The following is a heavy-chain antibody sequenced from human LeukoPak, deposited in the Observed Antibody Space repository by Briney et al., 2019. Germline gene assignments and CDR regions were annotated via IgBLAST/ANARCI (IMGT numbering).Heavy chain of an antibody. CDR2: ISGSGDNT. V-gene: IGHV3-23*01. J-gene: IGHJ4*02. D-gene: IGHD3-22*01. CDR1: GFTVSSNY. CDR3: AKGSYYDSSGSFYFDY. Sequence: GGSLRLSCAASGFTVSSNYMSWVRQAPGKGLEWVSGISGSGDNTYYADSVKGRFTISRDNSKNTLYVQVNSLGTEDTAAYYCAKGSYYDSSGSFYFDYWGQGTLVAVSS.